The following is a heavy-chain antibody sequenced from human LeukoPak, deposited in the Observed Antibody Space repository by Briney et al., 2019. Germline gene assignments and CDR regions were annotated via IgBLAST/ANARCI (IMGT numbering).Heavy chain of an antibody. CDR3: SKAGCSGTTCYSNS. Sequence: SGGSLRLSCAASGFTFSDYYMSWIRQAPGKGLEWVSYISSSGSTIYYADSVKGRFTISRDNAKNSLYLQMNSLRADDTAIYYCSKAGCSGTTCYSNSWGQGTLVTVSS. V-gene: IGHV3-11*01. CDR2: ISSSGSTI. J-gene: IGHJ4*02. CDR1: GFTFSDYY. D-gene: IGHD2-2*01.